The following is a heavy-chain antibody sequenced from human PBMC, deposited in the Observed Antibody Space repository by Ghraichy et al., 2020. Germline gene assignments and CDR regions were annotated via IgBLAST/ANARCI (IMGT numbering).Heavy chain of an antibody. CDR1: GGSISGYY. D-gene: IGHD6-13*01. J-gene: IGHJ4*02. Sequence: SETLSLTCTVSGGSISGYYWSWIRQPPGKGLEWIGYIYYSGSTNYNPSLKSRVTISVDTSKNQFSLKLSSVTAADTAVYYCAREGGGAGSGTVLTFDYWGQGTLVTVSS. CDR2: IYYSGST. CDR3: AREGGGAGSGTVLTFDY. V-gene: IGHV4-59*01.